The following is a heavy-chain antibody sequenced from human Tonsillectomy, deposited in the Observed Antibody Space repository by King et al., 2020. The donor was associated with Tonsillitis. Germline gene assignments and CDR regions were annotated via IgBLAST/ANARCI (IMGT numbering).Heavy chain of an antibody. J-gene: IGHJ4*02. CDR1: GFTFSSYA. CDR2: IYSGGSVT. D-gene: IGHD3-10*01. Sequence: VQLVESGGGLVQPGGSLRLSCAASGFTFSSYAMSWVRQTPVKGLEWVSIIYSGGSVTYYADSVKGRFTISRDNSKNTLFLQMNSLRVEDTAVYSCAKADYGSGSPYSDYYFDYWGQGTLVTVSS. V-gene: IGHV3-23*03. CDR3: AKADYGSGSPYSDYYFDY.